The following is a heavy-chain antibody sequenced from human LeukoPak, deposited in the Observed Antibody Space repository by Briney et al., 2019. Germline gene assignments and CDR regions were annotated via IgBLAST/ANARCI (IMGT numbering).Heavy chain of an antibody. CDR1: GGSFSGYY. V-gene: IGHV4-34*01. Sequence: PSETLSLTCAVYGGSFSGYYWSWIRQPPGKGLEWIGEINHSGSTNYNPSLKSRVTISVDTSKNQFSLKLSSVTAADTAVYYCASRLGDGYNYWGQGTLVTVSS. J-gene: IGHJ4*02. CDR3: ASRLGDGYNY. D-gene: IGHD5-24*01. CDR2: INHSGST.